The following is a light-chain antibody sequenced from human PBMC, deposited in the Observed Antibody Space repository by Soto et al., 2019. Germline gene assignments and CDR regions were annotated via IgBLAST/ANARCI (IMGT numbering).Light chain of an antibody. CDR3: QQSHSSPPYT. Sequence: DIQMTQSPSSLSASVGDRVTITCRASQNIGSYLNWYQQKPGTAPKVLIYATSSLQPGVPSRFSGSCSGTDFTLTINGLQPEDFATYYCQQSHSSPPYTFGQGTKLDIK. J-gene: IGKJ2*01. V-gene: IGKV1-39*01. CDR2: ATS. CDR1: QNIGSY.